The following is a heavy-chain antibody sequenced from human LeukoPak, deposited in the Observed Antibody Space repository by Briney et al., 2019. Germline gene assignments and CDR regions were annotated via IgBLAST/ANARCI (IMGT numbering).Heavy chain of an antibody. CDR3: ARERGIAAAGTLDY. J-gene: IGHJ4*02. V-gene: IGHV6-1*01. CDR2: TYYRSKWYN. CDR1: GDSVSSNSAA. D-gene: IGHD6-13*01. Sequence: SQTLSLTCAISGDSVSSNSAAWNWIRHSPSRGLEWLGRTYYRSKWYNDYAVSVKSRITINPDTSKNQFSLQLNSVTPEDTAVYYCARERGIAAAGTLDYWGQGTLVTVSS.